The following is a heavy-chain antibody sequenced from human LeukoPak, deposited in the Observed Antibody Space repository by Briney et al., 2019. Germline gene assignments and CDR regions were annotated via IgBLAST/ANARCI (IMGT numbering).Heavy chain of an antibody. Sequence: ASVKVSCKASGGTFSSYAIGWVRQAPGQGLEWMGGIIPIFGTANYAQKFQGRVTITTDESTSTAYMELSSLRSEDTAVYYCASMGSGWYSHYYYYMDVWGKGTTVTVSS. CDR3: ASMGSGWYSHYYYYMDV. CDR1: GGTFSSYA. V-gene: IGHV1-69*05. D-gene: IGHD6-19*01. J-gene: IGHJ6*03. CDR2: IIPIFGTA.